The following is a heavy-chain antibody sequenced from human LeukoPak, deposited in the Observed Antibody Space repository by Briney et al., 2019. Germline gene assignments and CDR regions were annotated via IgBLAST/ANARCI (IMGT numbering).Heavy chain of an antibody. CDR1: GFTFSSYS. D-gene: IGHD3-10*01. J-gene: IGHJ4*02. CDR2: ISSSSSYI. Sequence: PGGSLRLSCAASGFTFSSYSMNWVRQAPGKGLEWVSSISSSSSYIYYADSVKGRFTISRDNAKNSLYLQMNSLRAEDTAVYYCARVRGGRNGFDYWGQGTLVTVSS. V-gene: IGHV3-21*01. CDR3: ARVRGGRNGFDY.